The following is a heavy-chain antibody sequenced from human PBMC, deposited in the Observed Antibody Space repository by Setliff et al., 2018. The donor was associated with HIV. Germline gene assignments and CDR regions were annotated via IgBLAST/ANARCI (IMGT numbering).Heavy chain of an antibody. Sequence: GGSLRLSCTASESTFSNYWMSWVRQAPEKGLEWVANIKQDGSETYYLGSVKGRFTISRDNAKNSLYLQMTDMRAEDTALYYCARDEATGGVDYWGQGTLVTVSS. CDR2: IKQDGSET. J-gene: IGHJ4*02. D-gene: IGHD3-16*01. CDR3: ARDEATGGVDY. V-gene: IGHV3-7*03. CDR1: ESTFSNYW.